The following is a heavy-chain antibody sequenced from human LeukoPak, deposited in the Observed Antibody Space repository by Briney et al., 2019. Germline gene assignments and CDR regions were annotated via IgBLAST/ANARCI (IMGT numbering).Heavy chain of an antibody. CDR3: ATSSTVTHTRDP. CDR1: GYGFSDVY. D-gene: IGHD4-11*01. V-gene: IGHV1-2*02. Sequence: APVKVSCKASGYGFSDVYFNWVRQAPGQGLEWMGWINPHSGATNYAQRFQGRVSMDASFDTASMELSRLTSDDTAVYYCATSSTVTHTRDPWGQGTLVTVSS. J-gene: IGHJ5*02. CDR2: INPHSGAT.